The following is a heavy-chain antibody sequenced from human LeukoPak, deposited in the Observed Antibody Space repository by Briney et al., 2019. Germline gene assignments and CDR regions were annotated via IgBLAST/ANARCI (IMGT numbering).Heavy chain of an antibody. D-gene: IGHD6-13*01. J-gene: IGHJ4*02. CDR2: ISVYSGDT. V-gene: IGHV1-18*01. Sequence: GASVKVSCKASGYTFDSHGISWLRQAPGQGLEWMGWISVYSGDTNYAQKVQGRVTMTTDTSTSTAYMELRSLRSEDTAVYYCARDDIAAAGTSFDYWGQGTLVTVSS. CDR3: ARDDIAAAGTSFDY. CDR1: GYTFDSHG.